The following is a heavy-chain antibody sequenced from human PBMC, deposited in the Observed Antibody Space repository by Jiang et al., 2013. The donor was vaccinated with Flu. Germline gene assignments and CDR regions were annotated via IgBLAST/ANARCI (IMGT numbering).Heavy chain of an antibody. CDR1: GGSISSGSYY. CDR3: ASVAAAGARNY. Sequence: PGLVKPSQTLSLTCTVSGGSISSGSYYWSWIRQPAGKGLEWIGRIYTSGSTNYNPSLKSRVTISVDTSKNQFSLKLSSVTAADTAVYYCASVAAAGARNYWGQGTLVTVSS. V-gene: IGHV4-61*02. J-gene: IGHJ4*02. CDR2: IYTSGST. D-gene: IGHD6-13*01.